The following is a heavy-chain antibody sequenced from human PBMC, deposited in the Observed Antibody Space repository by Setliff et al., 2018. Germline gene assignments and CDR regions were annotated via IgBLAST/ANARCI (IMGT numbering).Heavy chain of an antibody. Sequence: ETLSLTCTVSGGSISSHYWSWIRQPPGKGLEWIGNIYYNGNTNYNPSLKSRVTISVDTSKNQFSLWLSSVTAADTAVYYCTVYNTGSSKDHYWGQGTPVTVSS. D-gene: IGHD2-8*02. CDR3: TVYNTGSSKDHY. CDR2: IYYNGNT. V-gene: IGHV4-59*11. J-gene: IGHJ4*02. CDR1: GGSISSHY.